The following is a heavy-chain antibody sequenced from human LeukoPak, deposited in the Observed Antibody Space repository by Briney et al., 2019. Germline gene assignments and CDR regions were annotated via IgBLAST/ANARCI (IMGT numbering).Heavy chain of an antibody. Sequence: RPGGSLRLSCAASGFTFSSYAMSWVRQAPGKGLEWVSAISGSGGSTYYADSVKGRFTISRDNSKNTLYLQMSSLRAEDTAVYYCVNTREYSGYLYDRWGQGTLVTVSS. D-gene: IGHD5-12*01. V-gene: IGHV3-23*01. J-gene: IGHJ4*02. CDR1: GFTFSSYA. CDR2: ISGSGGST. CDR3: VNTREYSGYLYDR.